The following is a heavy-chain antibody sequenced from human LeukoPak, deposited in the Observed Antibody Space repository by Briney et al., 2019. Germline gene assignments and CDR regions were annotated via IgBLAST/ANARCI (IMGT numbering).Heavy chain of an antibody. CDR3: ARLSYYYDSSGYYVVRYYYYGMDV. V-gene: IGHV1-8*01. Sequence: GASVKVSCKASRYTFTSYDINWVRQATGQGLEWMGWMNPNSGNTGYAQKFQGRVTMTRNTSISTAYMELSSLRSEDTAVYYCARLSYYYDSSGYYVVRYYYYGMDVWGQGTTVTVSS. CDR1: RYTFTSYD. CDR2: MNPNSGNT. D-gene: IGHD3-22*01. J-gene: IGHJ6*02.